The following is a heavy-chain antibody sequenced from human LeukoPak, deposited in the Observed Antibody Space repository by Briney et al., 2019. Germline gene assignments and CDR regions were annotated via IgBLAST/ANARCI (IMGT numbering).Heavy chain of an antibody. CDR1: GGPLSGYY. V-gene: IGHV4-34*01. J-gene: IGHJ4*02. Sequence: SETLSLTCAVYGGPLSGYYWNGIRQPPGKGLEWIGEINHNGYTNYNPSLESRVTISVDTSKNQFSLKVYSLTAADTAVYFCARAGTGDRSAVFDYWGQEILVTVSS. CDR2: INHNGYT. CDR3: ARAGTGDRSAVFDY. D-gene: IGHD7-27*01.